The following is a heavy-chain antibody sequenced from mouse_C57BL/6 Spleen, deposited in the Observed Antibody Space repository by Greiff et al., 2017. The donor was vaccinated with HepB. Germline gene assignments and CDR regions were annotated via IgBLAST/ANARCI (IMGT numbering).Heavy chain of an antibody. CDR1: GYAFSSSW. J-gene: IGHJ1*03. V-gene: IGHV1-82*01. D-gene: IGHD1-1*01. Sequence: QVQLKESGPELVKPGASVKISCKASGYAFSSSWMNWVKQRPGKGLEWIGRIYPGDGDTNYNGKFKGKATLTADKSSSTAYMQLSSLTSEDSAVYFCAVVADWYFDVWGTGTTVTVSS. CDR2: IYPGDGDT. CDR3: AVVADWYFDV.